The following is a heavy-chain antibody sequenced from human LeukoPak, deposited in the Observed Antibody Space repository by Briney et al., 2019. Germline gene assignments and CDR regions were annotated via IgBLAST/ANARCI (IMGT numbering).Heavy chain of an antibody. CDR2: ISYSGNT. CDR3: AGLGVMVLVYQSES. Sequence: SETLSLTCAVSGGSVSSSKYLWGWIRQPPGKELEWIGSISYSGNTYYNPSLKSRVTLSVDTSKNQFSLKLTSVTAADSAVYYCAGLGVMVLVYQSESWGQGTPVTVSS. V-gene: IGHV4-39*07. CDR1: GGSVSSSKYL. D-gene: IGHD2-8*01. J-gene: IGHJ1*01.